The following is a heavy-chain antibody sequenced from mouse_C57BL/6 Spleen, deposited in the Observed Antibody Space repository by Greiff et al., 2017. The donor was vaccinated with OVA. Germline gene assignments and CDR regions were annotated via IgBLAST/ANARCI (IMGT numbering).Heavy chain of an antibody. D-gene: IGHD1-1*01. Sequence: QVQLQQSGAELVKPGASVKISCKASGYAFSSYWMNWVKQRPGKSLEWIGQIYPGDGDTNYNGKFKGKATLTADKSSSTAYMQLSSLTSEDSAVYFCARRGLLRSGYAMDYWGQGTSVTVSS. J-gene: IGHJ4*01. CDR3: ARRGLLRSGYAMDY. V-gene: IGHV1-80*01. CDR1: GYAFSSYW. CDR2: IYPGDGDT.